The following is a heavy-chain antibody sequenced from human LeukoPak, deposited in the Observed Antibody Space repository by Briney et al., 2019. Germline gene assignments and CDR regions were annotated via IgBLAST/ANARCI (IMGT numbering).Heavy chain of an antibody. V-gene: IGHV3-15*01. CDR1: GFTFSSYA. D-gene: IGHD1-26*01. CDR2: IKSKTDGGTT. CDR3: TTAEEVGSVL. J-gene: IGHJ4*02. Sequence: GGSLRLSCAASGFTFSSYAMSWVRQAPGKGLEWVGRIKSKTDGGTTDYAAPVKGRFTISRDDSKNTLYLQMNSLKTEDTAVYYCTTAEEVGSVLWGQGTLVTVSS.